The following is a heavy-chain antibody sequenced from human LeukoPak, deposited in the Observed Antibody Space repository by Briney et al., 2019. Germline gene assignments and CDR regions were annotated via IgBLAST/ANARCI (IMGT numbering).Heavy chain of an antibody. CDR3: ARKIEGMDV. V-gene: IGHV3-30*04. J-gene: IGHJ6*02. Sequence: GGSLRLSCAASGFTFSSYAMHWVRQAPGKGLEWVAIISYDGGNKYYADSVKGRFTISRDNSRNTLFLQMNSLRGEDTAVYYCARKIEGMDVWGQGTTVTVSS. CDR2: ISYDGGNK. CDR1: GFTFSSYA.